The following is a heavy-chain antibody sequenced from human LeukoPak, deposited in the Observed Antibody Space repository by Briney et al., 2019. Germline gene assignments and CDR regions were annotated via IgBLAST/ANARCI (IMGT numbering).Heavy chain of an antibody. Sequence: GGSLRLSCTDSGVTFSSYALAWVRQAPGKGLEWVAAVTSRGVGTHYADSVKGRFTISRDNSKNTIYLQMNSLRAEDTAIYYCGSDPNGDYVGALGYWGRGTLVTVSS. D-gene: IGHD4-17*01. CDR1: GVTFSSYA. CDR2: VTSRGVGT. J-gene: IGHJ4*01. V-gene: IGHV3-23*01. CDR3: GSDPNGDYVGALGY.